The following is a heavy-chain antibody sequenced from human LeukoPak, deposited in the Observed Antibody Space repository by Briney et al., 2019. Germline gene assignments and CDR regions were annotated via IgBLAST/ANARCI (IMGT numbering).Heavy chain of an antibody. J-gene: IGHJ4*02. D-gene: IGHD5-24*01. CDR1: GFPFSTYA. V-gene: IGHV3-23*01. Sequence: PGGSLRLSCAASGFPFSTYAMNWVRQAPGKGLEWVSVITGSGGFTQYADSVKGRFTISRDNSKNTVYLQMNSLRVEDTALYYCLRSLDYWGQGTLVTVSS. CDR2: ITGSGGFT. CDR3: LRSLDY.